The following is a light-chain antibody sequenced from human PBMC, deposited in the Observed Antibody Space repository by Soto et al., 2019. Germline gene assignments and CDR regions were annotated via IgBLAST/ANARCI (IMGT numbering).Light chain of an antibody. J-gene: IGLJ3*02. CDR2: DVT. CDR3: TSYTTSSPYLV. Sequence: QSPLTQPASVSGSPGQSSTISCTGTSSDVGGYNYVSWYQHHPGKAPKLMIYDVTNRPSGVSNRFSGSKSGNTASLTISGLQAEDEADYYCTSYTTSSPYLVFGGGTKLTVL. V-gene: IGLV2-14*03. CDR1: SSDVGGYNY.